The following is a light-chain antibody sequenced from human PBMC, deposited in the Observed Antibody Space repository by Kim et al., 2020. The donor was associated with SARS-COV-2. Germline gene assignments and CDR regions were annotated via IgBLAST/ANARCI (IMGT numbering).Light chain of an antibody. CDR3: YSTDSSGNGV. J-gene: IGLJ3*02. Sequence: SSELTQPPSVSVSPGQTARITCSGDGLPKKFLYWYQQKSGQAPLLVIHEDNKRPSGIPERLSASSSGTLATLTITGAQAEDEAAYYCYSTDSSGNGVFGG. V-gene: IGLV3-10*01. CDR2: EDN. CDR1: GLPKKF.